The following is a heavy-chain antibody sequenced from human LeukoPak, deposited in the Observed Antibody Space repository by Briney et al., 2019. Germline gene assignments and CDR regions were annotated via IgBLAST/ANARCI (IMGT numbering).Heavy chain of an antibody. Sequence: PGGSLRLSCAASGFTFSSYGMHWVRQAPGKGLEWVAVIWYDGSNKYYADSVKGRFTISRDNSKNTLYLQMNSLRAEDTAVYYCARGGIAEACADYWGQGTLVTVSS. CDR2: IWYDGSNK. CDR3: ARGGIAEACADY. J-gene: IGHJ4*02. CDR1: GFTFSSYG. V-gene: IGHV3-33*01. D-gene: IGHD6-13*01.